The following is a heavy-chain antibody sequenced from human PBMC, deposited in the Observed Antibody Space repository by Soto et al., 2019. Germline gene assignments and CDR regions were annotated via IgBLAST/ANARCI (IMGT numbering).Heavy chain of an antibody. CDR2: FSGSGGST. CDR3: AKDRVATTPVGWFDP. J-gene: IGHJ5*02. D-gene: IGHD5-12*01. CDR1: GFTFSSYA. V-gene: IGHV3-23*01. Sequence: GGSLRLSCAASGFTFSSYAMSWVRQAPGKGLEWVSAFSGSGGSTYYADSVKGRFTISRDNSKNTLYLQMNSLRAEDTAVYYCAKDRVATTPVGWFDPWGQGTLVTVSS.